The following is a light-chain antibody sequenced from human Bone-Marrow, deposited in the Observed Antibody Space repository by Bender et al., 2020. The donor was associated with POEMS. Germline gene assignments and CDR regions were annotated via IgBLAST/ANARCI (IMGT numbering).Light chain of an antibody. Sequence: QSVLTQPPSVSGTPGQRVTISCSGSGSNIGGYPVNWYQQLPGTAPRLLIYTNNERTSGVPDRFSGSKSGTSASLARTGLRSEDEADYYCAAWEDSLSGVFGGGTKLTVL. CDR3: AAWEDSLSGV. J-gene: IGLJ2*01. CDR1: GSNIGGYP. CDR2: TNN. V-gene: IGLV1-47*02.